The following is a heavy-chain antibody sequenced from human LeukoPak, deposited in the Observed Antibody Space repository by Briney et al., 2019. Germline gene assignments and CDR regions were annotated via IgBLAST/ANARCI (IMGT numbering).Heavy chain of an antibody. Sequence: PSETLSLTCTVSGGSISSGSYYWSWIRQPAGKGLEWIGRIYTSGSTNYNPSLKSRVTISVDTSKNQFSLKLSSVTAADTAVYYCARSTDSSGYYQRYFDYWGRGTLVTVSS. D-gene: IGHD3-22*01. CDR3: ARSTDSSGYYQRYFDY. CDR1: GGSISSGSYY. J-gene: IGHJ4*02. CDR2: IYTSGST. V-gene: IGHV4-61*02.